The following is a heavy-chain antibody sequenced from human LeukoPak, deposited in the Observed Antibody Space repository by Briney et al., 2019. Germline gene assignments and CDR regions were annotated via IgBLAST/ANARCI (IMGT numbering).Heavy chain of an antibody. J-gene: IGHJ6*02. CDR2: IWYDGSNK. V-gene: IGHV3-33*01. D-gene: IGHD2-8*02. CDR1: GFXFFTYG. Sequence: PGRSLRLSCGASGFXFFTYGMNWVRQAPGKGLEWVAVIWYDGSNKYYADSVKGRFTISRDNSKNTLYLQMNSLRAEDTAVYYCARIACTGGNCRQYYYYGMDVWGQGTTVTVSS. CDR3: ARIACTGGNCRQYYYYGMDV.